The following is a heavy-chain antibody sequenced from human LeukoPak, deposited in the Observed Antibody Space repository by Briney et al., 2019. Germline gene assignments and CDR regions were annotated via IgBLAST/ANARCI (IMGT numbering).Heavy chain of an antibody. V-gene: IGHV3-21*01. Sequence: GGSLRLSCAASGFTFSSYSMNWVRQAPGKGLEWVSSISSSSSYIYYADSVKGRFTISRDNANNSLYLQMNSLRAEDTAVYYCARDLHYDFWSGYYTGDVDYFDYWGQGTLVTVSS. CDR2: ISSSSSYI. J-gene: IGHJ4*02. CDR3: ARDLHYDFWSGYYTGDVDYFDY. CDR1: GFTFSSYS. D-gene: IGHD3-3*01.